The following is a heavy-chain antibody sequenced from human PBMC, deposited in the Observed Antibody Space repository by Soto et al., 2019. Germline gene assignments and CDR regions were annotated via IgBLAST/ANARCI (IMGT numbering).Heavy chain of an antibody. V-gene: IGHV4-31*03. CDR3: ARLNGYCISTNCHGYYGMAV. D-gene: IGHD2-2*03. CDR1: GGSISSGGYY. J-gene: IGHJ6*02. Sequence: SETLSLTCTVSGGSISSGGYYWSWIRQHPGKGLEWIGYIYYSGSSYYNPSLKSRVTISVDTSENQFSLKLSSVTAADTAVYDCARLNGYCISTNCHGYYGMAVWGQGPTF. CDR2: IYYSGSS.